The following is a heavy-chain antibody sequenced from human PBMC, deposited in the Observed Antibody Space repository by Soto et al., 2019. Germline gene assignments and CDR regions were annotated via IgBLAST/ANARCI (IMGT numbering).Heavy chain of an antibody. D-gene: IGHD4-17*01. CDR1: GYTFTSYD. J-gene: IGHJ4*02. V-gene: IGHV1-8*01. Sequence: QVQLVQSGAEVKKPGASVKVSCKASGYTFTSYDINWVRQATGQGLEWMGWMNPNSGNTGYAQKFQGRVTMTRNTSISPAYMELSSLRSEDTAVYYCARAAPPDYGDHFDCWGQGTLVTVSS. CDR3: ARAAPPDYGDHFDC. CDR2: MNPNSGNT.